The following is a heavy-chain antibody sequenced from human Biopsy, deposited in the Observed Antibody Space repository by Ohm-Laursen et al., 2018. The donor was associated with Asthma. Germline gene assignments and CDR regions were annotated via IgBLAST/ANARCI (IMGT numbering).Heavy chain of an antibody. CDR1: GGYMRSGNYY. CDR3: VRGSSSWHHGPFHYYYGLDV. D-gene: IGHD6-13*01. CDR2: IYYSGTT. V-gene: IGHV4-39*01. J-gene: IGHJ6*02. Sequence: SQTLSLTCRLSSGSGGYMRSGNYYWGWIRQPSGKGLEWIGSIYYSGTTYYNPSLESRVTVSADTSKNQFSMKLTSVTAADTAVYYCVRGSSSWHHGPFHYYYGLDVWGQGTTATVSS.